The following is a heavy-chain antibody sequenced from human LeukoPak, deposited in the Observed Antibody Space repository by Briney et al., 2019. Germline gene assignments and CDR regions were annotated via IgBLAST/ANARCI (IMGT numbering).Heavy chain of an antibody. CDR1: GGSISSYY. Sequence: PSETLSLTCTVSGGSISSYYWSWIRQPPGKGLEWIGHIYATGSTNYNPSLKSRVTISVDTSKNQFSLNLRSVTAADTAVYYCARLGYGSGIYPYYYMDVWGKGTTVTVSS. J-gene: IGHJ6*03. D-gene: IGHD3-10*01. CDR3: ARLGYGSGIYPYYYMDV. CDR2: IYATGST. V-gene: IGHV4-4*09.